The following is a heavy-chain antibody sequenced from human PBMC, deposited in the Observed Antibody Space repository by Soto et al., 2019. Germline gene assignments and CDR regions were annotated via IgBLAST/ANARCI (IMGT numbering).Heavy chain of an antibody. D-gene: IGHD6-13*01. CDR3: AKDNLGIARPENWFDP. CDR2: ISGSGGST. V-gene: IGHV3-23*01. Sequence: GGSLRLSCAASGFTFSSYAMSWVRQAPGKGLEWVSAISGSGGSTYYADSVKGRFTISRDNSKNTLYLQMNSLRAEDTAVYYCAKDNLGIARPENWFDPWGQGTLVTVSS. J-gene: IGHJ5*02. CDR1: GFTFSSYA.